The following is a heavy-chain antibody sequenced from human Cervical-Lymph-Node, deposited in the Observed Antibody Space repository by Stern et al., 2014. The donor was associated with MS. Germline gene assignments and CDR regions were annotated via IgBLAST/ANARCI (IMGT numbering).Heavy chain of an antibody. CDR3: AKSIGGILGAYDY. Sequence: VQLVESGGGVVQPGRSLRLSSAASGFSFSSFGMHWGRQAPGKGLEWVALISFDGSQKHYADSVKGRFTISRDNPKNTLYLPMNNLRVEDTAVYYCAKSIGGILGAYDYWGQGTLVTVSS. CDR2: ISFDGSQK. CDR1: GFSFSSFG. J-gene: IGHJ4*02. V-gene: IGHV3-30*18. D-gene: IGHD2-8*02.